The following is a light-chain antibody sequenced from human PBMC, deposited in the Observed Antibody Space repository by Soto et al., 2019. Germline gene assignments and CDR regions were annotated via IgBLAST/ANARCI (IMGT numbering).Light chain of an antibody. J-gene: IGKJ1*01. CDR1: QSVTSN. CDR2: GAS. Sequence: EIVMTQSPATLSVSAGERATLSCRASQSVTSNLAWYQQKPGQAPRLLIYGASTRATGIPARFSGSGSGTEFNLTISSLQSEDFAVYYCQQYNNWPPPTFGQGTKVEIK. V-gene: IGKV3-15*01. CDR3: QQYNNWPPPT.